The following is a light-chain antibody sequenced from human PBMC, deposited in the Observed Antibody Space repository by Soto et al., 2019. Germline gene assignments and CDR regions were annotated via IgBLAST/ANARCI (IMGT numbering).Light chain of an antibody. J-gene: IGKJ1*01. CDR1: QSVSSSY. Sequence: EIVLTQSPGTLSLSPGERATLSCRASQSVSSSYLAWYQQKPGQAPRLLIYGASSMATGIPDRCSGRGSGTDVSLTISRLAPEDFSVYYWQQYGSSPWTFGQGTKVEIK. V-gene: IGKV3-20*01. CDR2: GAS. CDR3: QQYGSSPWT.